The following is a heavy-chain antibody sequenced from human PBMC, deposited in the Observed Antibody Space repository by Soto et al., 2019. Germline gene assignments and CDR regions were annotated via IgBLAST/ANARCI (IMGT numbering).Heavy chain of an antibody. CDR1: GFSLSDADVG. Sequence: SGPTLVNPTETLTLTCTVSGFSLSDADVGVAWIRQPPGKALEWLAHILSNDEEVFSSSLRTRLTISKDTSRSQVVLTMSNMEPVDTATYYCARIRGYCSGGSCYFYYFAMDVWGQGTTVTVSS. CDR2: ILSNDEE. D-gene: IGHD2-15*01. V-gene: IGHV2-26*01. CDR3: ARIRGYCSGGSCYFYYFAMDV. J-gene: IGHJ6*02.